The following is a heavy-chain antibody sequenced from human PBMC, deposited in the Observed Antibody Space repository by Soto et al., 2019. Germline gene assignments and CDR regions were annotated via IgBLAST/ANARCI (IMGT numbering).Heavy chain of an antibody. V-gene: IGHV3-23*01. CDR1: GFPFSSYA. CDR3: ARNSGYDYYDSTGIEW. CDR2: IGGSGGTT. D-gene: IGHD5-12*01. J-gene: IGHJ4*02. Sequence: GGALRVSCAAPGFPFSSYAMTWARRAPGKGLEWVSAIGGSGGTTYYADSVKGRITISRDNSRNTLYLQMNSLRAEDTAVYYCARNSGYDYYDSTGIEWWGQGTLVTVSS.